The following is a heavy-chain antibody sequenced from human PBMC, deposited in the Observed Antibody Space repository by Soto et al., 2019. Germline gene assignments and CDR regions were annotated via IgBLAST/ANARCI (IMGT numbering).Heavy chain of an antibody. CDR3: AREGYSSGWYGKYYYYMDV. V-gene: IGHV1-18*01. Sequence: ASVELCCKASGETFTSNGSRWVRQAPGQGLEWMGWISAYNGNTNYAQKLQGRVTMTTDTSTSTAYMELRSLRSDDTAVYYCAREGYSSGWYGKYYYYMDVWGKGTTVTVSS. CDR2: ISAYNGNT. CDR1: GETFTSNG. D-gene: IGHD6-19*01. J-gene: IGHJ6*03.